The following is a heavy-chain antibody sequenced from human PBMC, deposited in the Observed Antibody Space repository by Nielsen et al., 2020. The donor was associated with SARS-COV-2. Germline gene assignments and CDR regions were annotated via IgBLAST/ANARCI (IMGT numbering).Heavy chain of an antibody. J-gene: IGHJ6*02. CDR1: GYTLTELS. CDR2: FDPEDGET. CDR3: ATDLFSIGTRRFNYYYGMDV. V-gene: IGHV1-24*01. Sequence: ASVKVSCKVSGYTLTELSMHWVRQAPGKGLEWMGGFDPEDGETIYAQKFQGRVTMTEDTSTDTAYMELSSLRSEDTAVYYCATDLFSIGTRRFNYYYGMDVWGQGTTVTVSS. D-gene: IGHD1-1*01.